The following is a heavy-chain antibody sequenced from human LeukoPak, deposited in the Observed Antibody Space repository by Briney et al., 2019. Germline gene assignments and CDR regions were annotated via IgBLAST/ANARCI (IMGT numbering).Heavy chain of an antibody. CDR2: ISSSSSTI. V-gene: IGHV3-48*01. D-gene: IGHD2-2*01. J-gene: IGHJ3*02. CDR1: GFTFSSYS. CDR3: ARNSRGGYCSSTSCYEVRDAFDI. Sequence: GGSLRLSCAASGFTFSSYSMNWVRQAPGKGLEWVSYISSSSSTIYYADSVKGRFTISRDNAKNSLYLQMNSLRAEDTAVYYCARNSRGGYCSSTSCYEVRDAFDIWGQGTMVTVSS.